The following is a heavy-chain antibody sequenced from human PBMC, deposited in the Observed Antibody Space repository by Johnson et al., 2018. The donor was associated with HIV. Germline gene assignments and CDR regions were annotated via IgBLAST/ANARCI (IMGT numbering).Heavy chain of an antibody. V-gene: IGHV3-66*01. CDR1: GFTVSSNY. CDR2: IYSGGST. D-gene: IGHD6-19*01. Sequence: VQLVESGGGLVQPGGSLRLSCAASGFTVSSNYMSWVRQAPGKGLEWVSVIYSGGSTYYADSVQGRFTISRGNSKNTLYLQMNSLRAEDTAVYYCARYSSGWYGAFDIWGQGTMVTVSS. J-gene: IGHJ3*02. CDR3: ARYSSGWYGAFDI.